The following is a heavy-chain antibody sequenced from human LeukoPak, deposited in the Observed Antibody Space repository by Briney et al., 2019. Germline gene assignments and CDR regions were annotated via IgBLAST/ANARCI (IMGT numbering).Heavy chain of an antibody. D-gene: IGHD3-22*01. J-gene: IGHJ4*02. Sequence: PSQTLSLTCTVSGGSINSYYWGWIRQPPGKGLEWIGYIYYSGSTNYNPSLKSRVTISVDTSKNQFSLKLNSVTAADTAVYYCARYPNNYDSRLREKGFDYWGQGTLVTVSS. CDR1: GGSINSYY. CDR3: ARYPNNYDSRLREKGFDY. CDR2: IYYSGST. V-gene: IGHV4-59*01.